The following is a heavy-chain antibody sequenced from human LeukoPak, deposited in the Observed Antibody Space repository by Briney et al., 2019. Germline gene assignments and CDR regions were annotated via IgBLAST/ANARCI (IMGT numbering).Heavy chain of an antibody. V-gene: IGHV1-69*13. D-gene: IGHD1-26*01. CDR3: AKASGSGSYNWFGP. J-gene: IGHJ5*02. CDR2: IIPMFGTA. Sequence: SVKVSCKASGGTFSSYAISWVRQAPGQGLEWMGGIIPMFGTANYAQKFQGRVPITADESTSTAYMELSSLKSEDTAVYYCAKASGSGSYNWFGPWGQGTLVTASS. CDR1: GGTFSSYA.